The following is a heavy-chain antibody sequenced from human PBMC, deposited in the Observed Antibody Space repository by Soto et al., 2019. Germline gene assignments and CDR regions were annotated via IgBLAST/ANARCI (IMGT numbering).Heavy chain of an antibody. CDR1: GGSISSGGHS. J-gene: IGHJ4*02. CDR3: AIGSAAGTKSPFDY. V-gene: IGHV4-30-2*01. CDR2: MYHSGSA. D-gene: IGHD6-13*01. Sequence: SETLSLTCAVSGGSISSGGHSWSWIRQPQGKGLEWIGYMYHSGSAYYNPSLKSRVTISIDRSKNQFSLKLSSVTAADTAVYYCAIGSAAGTKSPFDYWGQGTLVTVSS.